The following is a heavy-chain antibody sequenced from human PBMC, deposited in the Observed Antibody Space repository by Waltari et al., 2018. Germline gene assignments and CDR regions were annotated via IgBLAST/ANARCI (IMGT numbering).Heavy chain of an antibody. D-gene: IGHD6-6*01. V-gene: IGHV6-1*01. CDR1: GDSVSSNSPA. Sequence: QVQRQQSGPGLVQPSHTLSLTCAISGDSVSSNSPAWKWSSQSPSRGLEWLGRTYYRSKWYNDYAVSVKSRITINPDTSKNQFSLQLNSVTPEDTAVYYCARERDSQLGFHDAFDIWGQGTMVTVSS. J-gene: IGHJ3*02. CDR2: TYYRSKWYN. CDR3: ARERDSQLGFHDAFDI.